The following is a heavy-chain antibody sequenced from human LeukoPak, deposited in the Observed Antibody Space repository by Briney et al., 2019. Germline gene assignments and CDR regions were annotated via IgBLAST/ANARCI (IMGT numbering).Heavy chain of an antibody. V-gene: IGHV3-21*01. J-gene: IGHJ4*02. CDR2: ISSSSSYI. CDR1: GFTFSSYS. D-gene: IGHD6-6*01. Sequence: PGKSLRLSCAASGFTFSSYSMNWVRQAPGKGLEWVSSISSSSSYIYYADSVKGRFTISRDNAKNSLYLQMNSLRAEDTAVYYCARIYSSSLPPNYEYWGQGTLVTVSS. CDR3: ARIYSSSLPPNYEY.